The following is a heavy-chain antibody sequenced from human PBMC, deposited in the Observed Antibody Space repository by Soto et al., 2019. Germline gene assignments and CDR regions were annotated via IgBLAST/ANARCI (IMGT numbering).Heavy chain of an antibody. D-gene: IGHD2-15*01. CDR2: IYHRGNT. CDR3: ARGAVRGLIATGIDY. V-gene: IGHV4-38-2*02. J-gene: IGHJ4*02. Sequence: PSETLSLTCSVSGYSISSGFYWDWIRQPPGKGLEWIGSIYHRGNTYYNPSHNGRITISLDTSKNQFSLRLTSVTAADTAVYYCARGAVRGLIATGIDYWGQGALVTVSS. CDR1: GYSISSGFY.